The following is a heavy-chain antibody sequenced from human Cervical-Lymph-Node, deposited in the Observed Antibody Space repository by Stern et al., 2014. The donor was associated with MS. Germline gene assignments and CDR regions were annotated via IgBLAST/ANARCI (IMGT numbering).Heavy chain of an antibody. CDR1: GYTFTSYW. Sequence: EVQLLESGPEVKRPGESLKISCQASGYTFTSYWIGGVRPMPGKGLEWIAIIFPGGSDIRYSRSFQGQDAFSADKSSSTADLQWNNLKASDTAIYYCARQRYFDYWGQGTLVTVSS. CDR2: IFPGGSDI. J-gene: IGHJ4*02. V-gene: IGHV5-51*01. CDR3: ARQRYFDY.